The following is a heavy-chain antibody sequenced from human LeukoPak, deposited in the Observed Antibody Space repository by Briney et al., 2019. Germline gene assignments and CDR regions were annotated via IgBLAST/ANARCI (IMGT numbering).Heavy chain of an antibody. V-gene: IGHV3-74*01. J-gene: IGHJ4*02. CDR3: VRDGGRLNFGNGASFDY. CDR2: VKSDGSST. Sequence: GGSLRLSCAASGFTFSTSWMYWVRQAPGKGLVWVSRVKSDGSSTSYADSVKGRFTISRDNAKNTLYLQMNSLRAEDTAMYYCVRDGGRLNFGNGASFDYWGQGTLVTVSS. CDR1: GFTFSTSW. D-gene: IGHD3-10*01.